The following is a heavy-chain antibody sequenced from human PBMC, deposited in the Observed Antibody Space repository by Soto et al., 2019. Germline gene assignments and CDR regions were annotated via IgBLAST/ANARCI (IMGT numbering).Heavy chain of an antibody. J-gene: IGHJ3*02. CDR2: INSDGSST. Sequence: EVQLVESGGGLVKPGGSLRLSCAASGFTFSSYWMHWVRQAPGKGLVWVSRINSDGSSTSYADSVKGRFTISRDNAKNTLYLQMNSLRAEDTAVYYCARVSSSWYRGGAFDIWGQGTMVTVSS. D-gene: IGHD6-13*01. CDR3: ARVSSSWYRGGAFDI. V-gene: IGHV3-74*02. CDR1: GFTFSSYW.